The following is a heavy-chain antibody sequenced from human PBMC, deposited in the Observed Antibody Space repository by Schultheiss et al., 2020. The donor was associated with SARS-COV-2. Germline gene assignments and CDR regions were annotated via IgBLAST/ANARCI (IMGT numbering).Heavy chain of an antibody. Sequence: SETLSLTCTVSGGSISSYYWSWIRQPPGKGLEWIGYIYYSGSTNYNPSLKSRVTISVDTSKNQFSLKLSSVTAADTAVYYCARDRDYYDSSSYPLVWGQGTLVTVSS. CDR3: ARDRDYYDSSSYPLV. J-gene: IGHJ4*02. CDR1: GGSISSYY. V-gene: IGHV4-59*12. CDR2: IYYSGST. D-gene: IGHD3-22*01.